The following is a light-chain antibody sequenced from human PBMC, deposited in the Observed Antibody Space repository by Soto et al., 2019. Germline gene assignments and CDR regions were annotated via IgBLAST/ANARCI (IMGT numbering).Light chain of an antibody. CDR3: QQYYSTPLT. J-gene: IGKJ4*01. V-gene: IGKV4-1*01. Sequence: DIVMTQSPDSLAVSLGERATINCKSSQSVLYSSDNKNYLTWYQQKPGQPPQLLISWASTRESGVPDRFSGSGSGTDFTLTISSLQAEDVALYYCQQYYSTPLTFGGGTKVEIK. CDR1: QSVLYSSDNKNY. CDR2: WAS.